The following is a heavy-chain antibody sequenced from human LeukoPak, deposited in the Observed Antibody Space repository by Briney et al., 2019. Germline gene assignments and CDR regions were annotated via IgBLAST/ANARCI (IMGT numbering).Heavy chain of an antibody. V-gene: IGHV1-18*01. CDR2: ISAYNGNT. J-gene: IGHJ4*02. Sequence: ASVKVSCKASGYTFTSYGISWVRQAPGQGLEWMGWISAYNGNTNYAQKLQGRVTMTTDTSTSTAYMELRSLRSDDTAVYYCARAPDYYYDSSGPHFDYWGQGTLVTVSS. CDR1: GYTFTSYG. D-gene: IGHD3-22*01. CDR3: ARAPDYYYDSSGPHFDY.